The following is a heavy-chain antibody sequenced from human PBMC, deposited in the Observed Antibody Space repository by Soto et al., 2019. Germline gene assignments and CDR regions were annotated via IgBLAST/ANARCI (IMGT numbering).Heavy chain of an antibody. V-gene: IGHV4-59*01. Sequence: SETLSVTCSVSGGSISGSYWSWIRQSPGKGLEWLFYVYYTGSTNYSPSLRSRVSISVDTSKNEFSLRLSSVTAADTAVYFCARSVAVRGAHIDXWGQGTQVPVSX. J-gene: IGHJ5*02. CDR3: ARSVAVRGAHIDX. CDR1: GGSISGSY. CDR2: VYYTGST. D-gene: IGHD2-15*01.